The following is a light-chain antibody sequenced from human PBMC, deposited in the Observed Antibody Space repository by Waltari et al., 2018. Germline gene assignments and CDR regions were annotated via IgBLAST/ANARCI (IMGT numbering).Light chain of an antibody. J-gene: IGKJ3*01. CDR3: QQRSNSFA. V-gene: IGKV3-11*01. CDR1: QSVSSY. Sequence: EIVLTQSPATLSLSPGERATLSCRASQSVSSYSAWYQQKPGQAPRLLIYDASTRAAGIPARFSGSGSVTEFTLTISSLEPEDFAVYYCQQRSNSFAFGPGTRVDIK. CDR2: DAS.